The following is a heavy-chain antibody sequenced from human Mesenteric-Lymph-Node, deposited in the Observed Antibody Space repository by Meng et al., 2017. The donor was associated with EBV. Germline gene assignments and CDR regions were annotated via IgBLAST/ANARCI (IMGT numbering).Heavy chain of an antibody. CDR2: ISGSGTGT. D-gene: IGHD3-16*01. Sequence: GQCWVLGGGLVQPGGSLRLSCAASGFSFSSYAMSWVRQAPGKGLEWVSGISGSGTGTYYGDSAKGRFTISRDNSENTLYLQMNSLRAEDTAIYFCARHVYGNVDYWGQGTLVTVSS. V-gene: IGHV3-23*01. J-gene: IGHJ4*02. CDR3: ARHVYGNVDY. CDR1: GFSFSSYA.